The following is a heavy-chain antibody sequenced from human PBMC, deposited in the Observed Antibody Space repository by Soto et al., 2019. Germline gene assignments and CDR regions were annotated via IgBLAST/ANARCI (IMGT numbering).Heavy chain of an antibody. V-gene: IGHV1-58*02. CDR2: IVAGSGNT. Sequence: GASVTVSCQASGFTFTRSAMQWVRQAPGQSLEWIGWIVAGSGNTNYAQKFQERVTITRDTSTSTAYMELSSLRSEDTAVYYCAADIMSDSSGWYLNWFDPWGQGTLVTVSS. CDR1: GFTFTRSA. CDR3: AADIMSDSSGWYLNWFDP. D-gene: IGHD6-19*01. J-gene: IGHJ5*02.